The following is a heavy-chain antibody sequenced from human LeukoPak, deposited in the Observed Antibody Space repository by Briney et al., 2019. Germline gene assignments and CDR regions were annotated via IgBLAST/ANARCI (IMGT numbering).Heavy chain of an antibody. J-gene: IGHJ4*02. CDR3: AYDSSGWYYFDY. Sequence: GGSLRLSCAASGFTFSSYSMNWVRQAPGKGLEWVSSISSSSSYIYYADSVKGRFTISRDNAKNSLYLQMNSLRAEDTAVYYCAYDSSGWYYFDYWGQGTLVTVSS. V-gene: IGHV3-21*01. CDR1: GFTFSSYS. D-gene: IGHD6-19*01. CDR2: ISSSSSYI.